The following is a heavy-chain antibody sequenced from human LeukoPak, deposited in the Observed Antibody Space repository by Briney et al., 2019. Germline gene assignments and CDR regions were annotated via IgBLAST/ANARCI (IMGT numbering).Heavy chain of an antibody. CDR2: IASDGSST. J-gene: IGHJ4*02. Sequence: GGSLRLSCAASGFTFSSYWMNWVRQAPGKGLVWVSRIASDGSSTTYADSVKGRFSISRDNAKNTLYLQMNSLRAEDTAVYYCARGGPAGVATNDYWGQGTLVTVSS. V-gene: IGHV3-74*01. CDR1: GFTFSSYW. D-gene: IGHD5-24*01. CDR3: ARGGPAGVATNDY.